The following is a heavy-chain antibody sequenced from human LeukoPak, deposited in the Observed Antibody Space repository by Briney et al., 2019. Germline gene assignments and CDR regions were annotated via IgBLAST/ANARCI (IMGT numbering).Heavy chain of an antibody. CDR2: MYTSGST. CDR3: ARDIRHYDFWSGYCMLGFRQDYYYYYMDV. Sequence: SETLSLTCTLSGASIYSYYWSWIRQPPGKGLEWVGYMYTSGSTNYNPSLKSRVTISVDTSKNQFSLKLSSVTAADTAVYYCARDIRHYDFWSGYCMLGFRQDYYYYYMDVGGKGTTVTVSS. J-gene: IGHJ6*03. CDR1: GASIYSYY. V-gene: IGHV4-4*08. D-gene: IGHD3-3*01.